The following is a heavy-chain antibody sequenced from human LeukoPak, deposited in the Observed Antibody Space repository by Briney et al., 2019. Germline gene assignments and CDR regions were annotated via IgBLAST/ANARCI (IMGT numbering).Heavy chain of an antibody. CDR2: LGSGGDT. D-gene: IGHD3-16*01. CDR1: GFSFNNYD. CDR3: VRGRRSYGFDH. V-gene: IGHV3-13*01. J-gene: IGHJ4*02. Sequence: GGSLRLSCAASGFSFNNYDMHWVRQAPGKGLEWVSGLGSGGDTYYPDSVRGRFTISKETAKNSFYLQMAGLRDDDTAVYYCVRGRRSYGFDHWGQGTQVTVSS.